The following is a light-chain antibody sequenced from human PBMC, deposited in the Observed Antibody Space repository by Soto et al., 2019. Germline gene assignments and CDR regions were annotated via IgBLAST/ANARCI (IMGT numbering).Light chain of an antibody. J-gene: IGKJ2*01. V-gene: IGKV1-5*03. CDR1: QSVSSW. CDR2: KAS. Sequence: DIQMTQSPSFLSASVGDRVTITCRASQSVSSWLAWYQQRPGKAPKILIYKASTLESGVPSRFSGSGSGTDFTLTISSLQPDDFATYFCQQYDNYPYTFGQGTKLEIK. CDR3: QQYDNYPYT.